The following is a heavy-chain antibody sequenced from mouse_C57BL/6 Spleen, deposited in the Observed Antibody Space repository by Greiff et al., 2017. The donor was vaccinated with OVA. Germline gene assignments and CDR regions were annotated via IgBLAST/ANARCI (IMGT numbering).Heavy chain of an antibody. CDR1: GYSITSGYY. Sequence: DVQLQESGPGLVKPSQSLSLTCSVTGYSITSGYYWNWIRQFPGNKLEWMGYISYDGSNNYNPSLKNRISITRDTSKNQFFLKLNSVTTEDTATYYCAREEDYYGSSYWYFDVWGTGTTVTVSS. CDR2: ISYDGSN. V-gene: IGHV3-6*01. J-gene: IGHJ1*03. D-gene: IGHD1-1*01. CDR3: AREEDYYGSSYWYFDV.